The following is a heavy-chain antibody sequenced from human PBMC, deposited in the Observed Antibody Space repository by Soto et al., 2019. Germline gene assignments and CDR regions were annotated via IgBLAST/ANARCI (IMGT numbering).Heavy chain of an antibody. CDR1: GFTFSSYA. Sequence: HPGGSLRLSCAASGFTFSSYATSWVRQAPGKGLEWVSAISGSGGSTYYADSVKGRFTISRDNSKNTLYLQMNSLRAEDTAVYYCLKPPGYSSGWSRAYYYYGMDVWGQGTTVTVSS. CDR3: LKPPGYSSGWSRAYYYYGMDV. J-gene: IGHJ6*02. D-gene: IGHD6-19*01. CDR2: ISGSGGST. V-gene: IGHV3-23*01.